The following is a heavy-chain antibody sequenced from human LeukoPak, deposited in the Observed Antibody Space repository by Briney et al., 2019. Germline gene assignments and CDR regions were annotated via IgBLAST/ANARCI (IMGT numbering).Heavy chain of an antibody. J-gene: IGHJ4*02. D-gene: IGHD4-17*01. V-gene: IGHV3-74*01. CDR1: SLTFSKYW. Sequence: GGSLRLSCAASSLTFSKYWFHWVRQAPGKGLVWVSRINSDGSSTSYADSVKGRFTISRDNAKNTLYLQMNSLRAEDTAVYYCARDGAGTTVTSYFDYWGQGTLVTVSS. CDR2: INSDGSST. CDR3: ARDGAGTTVTSYFDY.